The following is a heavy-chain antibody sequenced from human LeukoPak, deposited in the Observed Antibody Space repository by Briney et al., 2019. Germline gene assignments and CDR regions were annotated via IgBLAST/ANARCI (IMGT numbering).Heavy chain of an antibody. CDR3: ATEGGGLEFDY. J-gene: IGHJ4*02. D-gene: IGHD3-10*01. V-gene: IGHV1-24*01. CDR2: FDPEDGET. Sequence: ASVKVSCKVSGYTLTELSMHWVRQAPGKGLEWMGGFDPEDGETIYAQKFQGRVTTTEDTSTDTAYMELSSLRSEDTAVYYCATEGGGLEFDYWGQGTLVTVSS. CDR1: GYTLTELS.